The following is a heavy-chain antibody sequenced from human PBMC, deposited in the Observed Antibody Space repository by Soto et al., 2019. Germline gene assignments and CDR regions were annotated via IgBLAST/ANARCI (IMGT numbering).Heavy chain of an antibody. CDR1: GFTFSSYG. Sequence: GGSLRLSCAASGFTFSSYGMHWVRQAPGKGLEWVAVISYDGSNKYYADSVKGRFTISRDNSKNTLYLQMNSLRAEDTAVYYCAQDRQISPRLPGYFDYWGQGTLVTVSS. V-gene: IGHV3-30*18. CDR3: AQDRQISPRLPGYFDY. CDR2: ISYDGSNK. J-gene: IGHJ4*02. D-gene: IGHD2-15*01.